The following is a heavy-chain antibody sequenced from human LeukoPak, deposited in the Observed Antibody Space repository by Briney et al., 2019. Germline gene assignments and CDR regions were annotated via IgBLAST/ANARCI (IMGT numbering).Heavy chain of an antibody. CDR2: IYYSGST. Sequence: SETLSLTCTVSGGSISSYYWNWLRQPPGKGLEWIGYIYYSGSTNYNPSLKTRVTMSLDTSKNQFSLRLSSVTAADTAVYYCARDLTPGAKFDYWGQGILVTVSS. J-gene: IGHJ4*02. V-gene: IGHV4-59*01. CDR1: GGSISSYY. CDR3: ARDLTPGAKFDY. D-gene: IGHD3-9*01.